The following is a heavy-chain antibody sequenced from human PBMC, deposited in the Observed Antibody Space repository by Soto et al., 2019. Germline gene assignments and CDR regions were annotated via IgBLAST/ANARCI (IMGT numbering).Heavy chain of an antibody. J-gene: IGHJ4*02. CDR2: IPSDGRDV. D-gene: IGHD1-26*01. CDR1: GFNFRDFW. CDR3: TRDDSGLGIDY. Sequence: GGSLRLSCEASGFNFRDFWMRWVRQPPGKGPEWVSNIPSDGRDVSYADSVRGRFTISRDDARNTLYLQMSSLRVEDTAIYYCTRDDSGLGIDYWGQGTQVTVSS. V-gene: IGHV3-74*01.